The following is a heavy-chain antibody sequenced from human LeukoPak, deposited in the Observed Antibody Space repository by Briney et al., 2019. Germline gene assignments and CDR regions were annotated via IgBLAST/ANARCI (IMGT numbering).Heavy chain of an antibody. CDR3: AREEFLHEIDSSGYFVY. V-gene: IGHV4-4*07. J-gene: IGHJ4*02. D-gene: IGHD3-22*01. CDR1: GGSITGYY. Sequence: SETLSLTCTVSGGSITGYYWNWIRQPAGQGLEWLGRVYSSGVGNYNPSLTSRVTMTVDTSKNQFSLKLTSLTAADTAVYYCAREEFLHEIDSSGYFVYWGQGTLVTVSS. CDR2: VYSSGVG.